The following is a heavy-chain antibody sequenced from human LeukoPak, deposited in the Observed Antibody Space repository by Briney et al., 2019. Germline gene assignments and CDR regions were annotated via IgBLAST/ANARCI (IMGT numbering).Heavy chain of an antibody. CDR3: ARDWVPTNLAVAHAFDI. V-gene: IGHV4-59*01. J-gene: IGHJ3*02. D-gene: IGHD6-19*01. CDR1: GGSFSGYY. CDR2: IYYGGSS. Sequence: SETLSLTCAVYGGSFSGYYWSWIRQPPGKGLEWIGYIYYGGSSNYNPSLKSRLTISVDMSNNHFSLKLNSVTAADTAVYYCARDWVPTNLAVAHAFDIWGQGTTVTVSS.